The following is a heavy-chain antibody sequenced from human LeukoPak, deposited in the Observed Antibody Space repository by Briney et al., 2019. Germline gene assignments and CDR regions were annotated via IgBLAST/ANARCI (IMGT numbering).Heavy chain of an antibody. CDR1: GFTFSDYY. Sequence: GGSLRLSCAASGFTFSDYYMSWIRQAPGKGLEWVSYISSSGSTIYYADSVKGRFTISRDNSKNTLYLQMNSLRAEDTAVYYCAKERMVRGTFDYWGQGTLVTVSS. V-gene: IGHV3-11*01. J-gene: IGHJ4*02. CDR2: ISSSGSTI. D-gene: IGHD3-10*01. CDR3: AKERMVRGTFDY.